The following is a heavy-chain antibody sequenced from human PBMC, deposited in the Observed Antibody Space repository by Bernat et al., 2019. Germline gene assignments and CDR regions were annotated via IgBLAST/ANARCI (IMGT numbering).Heavy chain of an antibody. J-gene: IGHJ4*02. CDR1: GGSISSSNW. Sequence: QVQLQESGPGLVKPSGTLSLTCAVSGGSISSSNWWSWVRQPPGNGLEWNGEIYHSWSTNYNPSLKIRVTISVDKSKNTFSLKLSSVTAADTAVYYGARTARGGYYDGSGYYYFDYWGQGTLVTVSS. D-gene: IGHD3-22*01. CDR2: IYHSWST. V-gene: IGHV4-4*02. CDR3: ARTARGGYYDGSGYYYFDY.